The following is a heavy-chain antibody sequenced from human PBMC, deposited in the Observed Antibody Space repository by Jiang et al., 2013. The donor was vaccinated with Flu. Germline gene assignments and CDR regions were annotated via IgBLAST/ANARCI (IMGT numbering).Heavy chain of an antibody. Sequence: KPSGTLSLTCAVSGGSISSSNWWSWVRQPPGKGLEWIGEIYHSGSTNYNPSLKSRVTISVDKSKNQFSLKLSSVTAADTAVYYCARALAAAVTRAFDYWGQGTLVTVSS. D-gene: IGHD6-13*01. V-gene: IGHV4-4*02. J-gene: IGHJ4*02. CDR2: IYHSGST. CDR3: ARALAAAVTRAFDY. CDR1: GGSISSSNW.